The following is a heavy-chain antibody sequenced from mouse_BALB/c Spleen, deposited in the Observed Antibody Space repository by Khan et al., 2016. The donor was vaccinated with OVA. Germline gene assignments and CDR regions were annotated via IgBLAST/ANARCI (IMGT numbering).Heavy chain of an antibody. D-gene: IGHD2-1*01. CDR2: ISHGGGNT. J-gene: IGHJ4*01. CDR1: GFTFSDYY. V-gene: IGHV5-12*02. CDR3: ARHGYGKGDAMDH. Sequence: EVELVESGGGLVQPGGSLKLSCATSGFTFSDYYMYWFRQTPEKRLEWVAYISHGGGNTYYPDTVKGRFTISTDKAKNTLYLQRSRLKSEDTAMFSCARHGYGKGDAMDHWGQGTSVTGSA.